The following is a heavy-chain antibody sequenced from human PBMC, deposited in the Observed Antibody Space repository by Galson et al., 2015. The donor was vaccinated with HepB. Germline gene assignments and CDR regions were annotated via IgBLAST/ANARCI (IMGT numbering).Heavy chain of an antibody. CDR3: ARDHWPHLLGIGPGEYYYYYYGMDV. Sequence: SVKVSCKASGGTFSSYAISWVRQAPGQGLEWMGRIIPILGIANYAQKFQGRVTITADKSTSTAYMELSSLRSEDTAVYYCARDHWPHLLGIGPGEYYYYYYGMDVWGQGTTVTVSS. J-gene: IGHJ6*02. V-gene: IGHV1-69*04. CDR2: IIPILGIA. CDR1: GGTFSSYA. D-gene: IGHD7-27*01.